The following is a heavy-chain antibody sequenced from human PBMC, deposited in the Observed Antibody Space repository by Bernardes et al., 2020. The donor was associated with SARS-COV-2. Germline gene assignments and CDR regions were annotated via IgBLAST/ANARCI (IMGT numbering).Heavy chain of an antibody. J-gene: IGHJ6*02. D-gene: IGHD3-22*01. CDR2: IWYDGSNK. CDR3: ARDAYYYDRSGYYWGKYDYYGMDV. CDR1: GFTFSSYG. V-gene: IGHV3-33*01. Sequence: GGSLRLSCAASGFTFSSYGMHWVHQAPGKGLEWVAFIWYDGSNKNYADSVKGRFAISRDNSKNTLYLQMNSLRAEDTAVYYCARDAYYYDRSGYYWGKYDYYGMDVWGQGTTVTVSS.